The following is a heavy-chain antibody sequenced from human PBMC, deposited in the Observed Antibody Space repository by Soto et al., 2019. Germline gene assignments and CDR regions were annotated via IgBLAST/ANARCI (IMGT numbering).Heavy chain of an antibody. D-gene: IGHD6-19*01. CDR2: IIPIFGTA. J-gene: IGHJ3*02. V-gene: IGHV1-69*13. Sequence: ASLKVSCKASGGTFSSYAICCVRQAPGQGLEWMGGIIPIFGTANYAQKFQGRVTITADEATSTAYMELSSLRSEDTAVYYCAQQWPFDAFDIWGQGTMVTVSS. CDR1: GGTFSSYA. CDR3: AQQWPFDAFDI.